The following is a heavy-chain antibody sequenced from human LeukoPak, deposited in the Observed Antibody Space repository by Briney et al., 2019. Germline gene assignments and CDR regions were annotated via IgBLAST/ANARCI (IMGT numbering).Heavy chain of an antibody. J-gene: IGHJ6*02. CDR1: GFTFSSYA. CDR2: ISYDGSNK. Sequence: GGSLRLSCAASGFTFSSYAMHWVRQAPGKGLEWVAVISYDGSNKYYADSVKGRFTISRDNSKNTLYLQMNSLRAEDTAVYYCARPQLELSFGHYYGMDVWGQGTTVTVSS. CDR3: ARPQLELSFGHYYGMDV. D-gene: IGHD1-7*01. V-gene: IGHV3-30-3*01.